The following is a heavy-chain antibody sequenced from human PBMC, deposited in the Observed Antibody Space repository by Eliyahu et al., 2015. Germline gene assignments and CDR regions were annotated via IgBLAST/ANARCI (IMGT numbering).Heavy chain of an antibody. Sequence: QVTLKESGPALVKPTQTLTLTCTFSGFSLSTSGMRVSWIRQPPGKALEWLARIDWDDDKFYSTSLKTRLTISKDTSKNQVVLTMTNMDPVDTATYYCARISPKLDVWGSYRWYAFDIWGQGTMVTVSS. V-gene: IGHV2-70*04. CDR3: ARISPKLDVWGSYRWYAFDI. CDR2: IDWDDDK. J-gene: IGHJ3*02. CDR1: GFSLSTSGMR. D-gene: IGHD3-16*02.